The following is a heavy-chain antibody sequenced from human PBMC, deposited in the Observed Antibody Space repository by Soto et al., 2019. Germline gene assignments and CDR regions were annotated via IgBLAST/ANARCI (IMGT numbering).Heavy chain of an antibody. V-gene: IGHV3-23*01. CDR1: GFTFSTFA. CDR2: ISGSGGRT. Sequence: EVQLLESGGVLVQPGGSLGLSCAASGFTFSTFAMTWVGQAPGKGLEWVSSISGSGGRTYYADSVKGRFTISRDNSKNTLYLQTNSLRAEDTAVYYCAKAGDYHGSESYFPLDYWRQGTLVPVSS. J-gene: IGHJ4*02. D-gene: IGHD3-10*01. CDR3: AKAGDYHGSESYFPLDY.